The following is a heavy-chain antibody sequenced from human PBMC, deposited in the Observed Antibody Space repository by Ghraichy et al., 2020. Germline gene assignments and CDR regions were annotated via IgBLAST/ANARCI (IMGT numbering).Heavy chain of an antibody. D-gene: IGHD1-26*01. Sequence: SETLSLTCTVSGGSISGYYWTWLRQPAGKGLEWIGRIYTTSGNTNYNPSLESRVIMSVDTSKNQFSLKLSSVTAADTAVYYCARERALLRGDAFDIWGRGAMVTVSS. CDR1: GGSISGYY. J-gene: IGHJ3*02. CDR3: ARERALLRGDAFDI. V-gene: IGHV4-4*07. CDR2: IYTTSGNT.